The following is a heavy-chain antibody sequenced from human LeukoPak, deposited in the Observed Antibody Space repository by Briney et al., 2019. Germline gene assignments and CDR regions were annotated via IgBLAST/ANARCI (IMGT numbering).Heavy chain of an antibody. CDR2: IKVDGSEK. J-gene: IGHJ4*02. Sequence: PGGSLRLSCAASGFTFSSYAMSWVRQAPGKGLEWVASIKVDGSEKKYVDSVKGRFTISRDNAKNSLYLQMNSLRVEDTAVYYCARQVPTAEFDYWGQGTLVTVSS. V-gene: IGHV3-7*01. CDR3: ARQVPTAEFDY. D-gene: IGHD1-1*01. CDR1: GFTFSSYA.